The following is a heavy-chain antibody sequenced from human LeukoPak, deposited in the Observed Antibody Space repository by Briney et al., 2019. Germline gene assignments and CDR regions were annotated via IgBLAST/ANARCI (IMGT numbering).Heavy chain of an antibody. Sequence: PSETLSLTWTVSGGTISNYYWSWNRKPPGKGLERNRNIYHNETTNYNPSLKSRFTISVDKTKNQFSLKLSSVTAEDTAVYYCARGVYKEAAQNDYWGQGTLVTVSS. V-gene: IGHV4-59*01. CDR2: IYHNETT. CDR1: GGTISNYY. CDR3: ARGVYKEAAQNDY. D-gene: IGHD6-6*01. J-gene: IGHJ4*02.